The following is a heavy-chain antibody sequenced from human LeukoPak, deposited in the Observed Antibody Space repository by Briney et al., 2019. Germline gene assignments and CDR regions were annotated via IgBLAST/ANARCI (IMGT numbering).Heavy chain of an antibody. CDR2: ISGSGGST. D-gene: IGHD6-19*01. Sequence: GGSLRLSCAASGFTFNNYAMGWVRQAPGKGLEWVSTISGSGGSTYYADSVKGRFTISRDNSKNTLYLQMNSLRADDTAVYYCAKRGDSSGWSQYDYWGQGTLVTVSS. CDR1: GFTFNNYA. J-gene: IGHJ4*02. CDR3: AKRGDSSGWSQYDY. V-gene: IGHV3-23*01.